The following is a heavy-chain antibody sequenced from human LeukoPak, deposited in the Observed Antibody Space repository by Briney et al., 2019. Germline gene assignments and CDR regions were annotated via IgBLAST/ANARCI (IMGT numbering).Heavy chain of an antibody. CDR2: IKQDGSEK. V-gene: IGHV3-7*01. CDR1: ELTFNYYG. J-gene: IGHJ6*03. Sequence: PGGSLRLSCAASELTFNYYGMSWVRQAPGKGLEWVANIKQDGSEKYYVDSVKGRFTISRDNAKNSLYLQMNSLRAEDTAVYYCARDKVDIVVVPAKESDYKYYYFMDVWGKGTTVTVSS. D-gene: IGHD2-2*01. CDR3: ARDKVDIVVVPAKESDYKYYYFMDV.